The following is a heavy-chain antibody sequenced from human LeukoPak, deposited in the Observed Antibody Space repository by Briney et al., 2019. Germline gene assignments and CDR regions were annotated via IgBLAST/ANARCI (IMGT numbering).Heavy chain of an antibody. Sequence: SETLPLTCTVSGGSISSGGYYWSWIRQPPGKGLEWIGSIYYSGSTYYNPSLKSRVTISVDTSKNQRSLKLSSVTAADTAVYYCASARTSSRSWFTFDYWGQGILVTVSS. J-gene: IGHJ4*02. CDR2: IYYSGST. D-gene: IGHD6-13*01. V-gene: IGHV4-39*01. CDR1: GGSISSGGYY. CDR3: ASARTSSRSWFTFDY.